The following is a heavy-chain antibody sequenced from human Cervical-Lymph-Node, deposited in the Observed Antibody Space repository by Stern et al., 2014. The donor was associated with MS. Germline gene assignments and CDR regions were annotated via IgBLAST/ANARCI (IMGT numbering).Heavy chain of an antibody. Sequence: QVQLGQSGAEVKKPGASVKVSCKVSGYTLTELSMHWVRQAPGKGLEWMGGFDPEDGETIYAQTFQGRVTMTEDTSTDTAYMELSSLRSEDTAVYYCATDRDDFRSGYSAPTKGYGLDVWGQGTTVTVTS. V-gene: IGHV1-24*01. J-gene: IGHJ6*02. D-gene: IGHD3-3*01. CDR2: FDPEDGET. CDR3: ATDRDDFRSGYSAPTKGYGLDV. CDR1: GYTLTELS.